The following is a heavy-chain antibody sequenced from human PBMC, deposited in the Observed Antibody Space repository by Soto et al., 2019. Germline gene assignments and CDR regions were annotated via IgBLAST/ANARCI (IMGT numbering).Heavy chain of an antibody. V-gene: IGHV4-61*01. Sequence: PSETLSLTCTVSGGSVNSGSYYWSWIRQPPGKGLEWIGYIYYSGSTNNNPSLKSRVTISADTSTNQFSLRLSSVTAADTAVYFCAGVEMSTIMPYNYYGMDVWGQGTTVTVSS. CDR1: GGSVNSGSYY. CDR3: AGVEMSTIMPYNYYGMDV. D-gene: IGHD2-2*01. CDR2: IYYSGST. J-gene: IGHJ6*02.